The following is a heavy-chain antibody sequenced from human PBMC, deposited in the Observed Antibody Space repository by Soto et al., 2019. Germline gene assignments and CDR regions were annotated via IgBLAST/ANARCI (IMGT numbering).Heavy chain of an antibody. J-gene: IGHJ5*02. V-gene: IGHV4-30-4*01. CDR1: GGSISSGDYY. Sequence: TFSGGSISSGDYYWSWIRQPPGKGLEWIGYIYYSGSTYYNPSLNSRVTISVDTSKNQFSLKLSSVTAADTAVYYCARAWVTIRDSRLEHSGQGTMVNVSP. CDR2: IYYSGST. D-gene: IGHD3-9*01. CDR3: ARAWVTIRDSRLEH.